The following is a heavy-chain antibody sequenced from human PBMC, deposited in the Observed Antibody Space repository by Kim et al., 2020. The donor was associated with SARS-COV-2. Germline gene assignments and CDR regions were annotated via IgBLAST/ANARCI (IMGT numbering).Heavy chain of an antibody. D-gene: IGHD2-15*01. Sequence: SETLSLICTVSGGSISSSSYYWGWIRQPPGKGLEWIGSIYYSGSTYYNPSLKSRVTISVDTSKNQFSLKLSSVTAADTAVYYCARAARDCSGGSCYSGYRYFQHWGQGTLVTVSS. CDR1: GGSISSSSYY. J-gene: IGHJ1*01. CDR2: IYYSGST. CDR3: ARAARDCSGGSCYSGYRYFQH. V-gene: IGHV4-39*01.